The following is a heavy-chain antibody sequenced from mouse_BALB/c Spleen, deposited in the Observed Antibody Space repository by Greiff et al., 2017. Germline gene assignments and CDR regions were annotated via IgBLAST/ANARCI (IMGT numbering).Heavy chain of an antibody. D-gene: IGHD3-3*01. CDR2: INSNGGST. CDR1: GFTFSSYG. V-gene: IGHV5-6-3*01. CDR3: ARQGDFAY. J-gene: IGHJ3*01. Sequence: EVMLVESGGGLVQPGGSLKLSCAASGFTFSSYGMSWVRQTPDKRLELVATINSNGGSTYYPDSVKGRFTISRDNAKNTLYLQMSSLRSEDTAMYYCARQGDFAYWGQGTLVTVSA.